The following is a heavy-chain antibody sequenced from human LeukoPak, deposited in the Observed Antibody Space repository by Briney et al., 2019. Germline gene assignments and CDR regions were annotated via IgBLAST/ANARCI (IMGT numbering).Heavy chain of an antibody. CDR1: GGSISSYY. CDR3: ARERVGVAGPRLWSRRAFDI. D-gene: IGHD4/OR15-4a*01. V-gene: IGHV4-59*01. CDR2: IYYSGST. Sequence: PSETLSLTCTVSGGSISSYYWSWIRQPPGKGLEWIGYIYYSGSTNYNPSLKSRVTISVDTSKNQFSLKLSSVTAADTAVYYCARERVGVAGPRLWSRRAFDIWGQGTMVTVSS. J-gene: IGHJ3*02.